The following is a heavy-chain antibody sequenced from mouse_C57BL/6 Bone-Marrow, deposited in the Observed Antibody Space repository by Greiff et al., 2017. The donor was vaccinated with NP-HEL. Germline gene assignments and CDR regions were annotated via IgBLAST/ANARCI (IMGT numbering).Heavy chain of an antibody. CDR1: GYTFTDHT. D-gene: IGHD1-1*01. V-gene: IGHV1-78*01. J-gene: IGHJ1*03. CDR3: ARNPLYYGSLCDFDV. CDR2: IYPRDGST. Sequence: QVQLQQSDAELVKPGASVKISCKVSGYTFTDHTIHWMKQRPEQGLEWIGYIYPRDGSTKYNEKFKGKAPLTADKSSSTDYMQLNSLTSEDSAVXFCARNPLYYGSLCDFDVWGTGTTVTVSS.